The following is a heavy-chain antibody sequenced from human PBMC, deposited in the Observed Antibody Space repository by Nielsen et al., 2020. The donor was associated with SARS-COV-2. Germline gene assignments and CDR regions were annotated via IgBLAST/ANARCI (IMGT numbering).Heavy chain of an antibody. D-gene: IGHD1-26*01. CDR3: ANARGDGMDV. V-gene: IGHV3-48*01. CDR1: GFTFSSYS. Sequence: GESLKISCAASGFTFSSYSMNWVRQAPGKGLEWVSYISSSSSTIYYADSVKGRFTISRDNAKNSLYLQMNSLRAEDTAVYYCANARGDGMDVWGQGTTVTVSS. CDR2: ISSSSSTI. J-gene: IGHJ6*02.